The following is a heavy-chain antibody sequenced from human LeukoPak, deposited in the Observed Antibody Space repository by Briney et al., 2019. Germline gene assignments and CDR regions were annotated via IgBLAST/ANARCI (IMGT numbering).Heavy chain of an antibody. J-gene: IGHJ5*02. CDR3: ARQWELRSRVNWFDP. Sequence: GASVKVSCKASGYTFTSYGISWVRQAPGQGLEWMGWISAYNGNTNYAQKFQGRVTMTRNTSISTAYMELSSLRSEDTAVYYCARQWELRSRVNWFDPWGQGTLVTVSS. CDR2: ISAYNGNT. D-gene: IGHD1-26*01. V-gene: IGHV1-18*01. CDR1: GYTFTSYG.